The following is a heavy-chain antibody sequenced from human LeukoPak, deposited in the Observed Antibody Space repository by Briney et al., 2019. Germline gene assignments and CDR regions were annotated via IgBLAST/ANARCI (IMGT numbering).Heavy chain of an antibody. J-gene: IGHJ6*03. D-gene: IGHD4-11*01. Sequence: SETLSLTCAVYGGSFSGYYWSWIRQPPGKGLEWIGEINHSGSTNYNPSLKSRVTISVDTSKNQFSLKLSSVTAADTAVYYCARGLSTLTTFVGYYMDVWGKGTTVTVSS. CDR1: GGSFSGYY. V-gene: IGHV4-34*01. CDR2: INHSGST. CDR3: ARGLSTLTTFVGYYMDV.